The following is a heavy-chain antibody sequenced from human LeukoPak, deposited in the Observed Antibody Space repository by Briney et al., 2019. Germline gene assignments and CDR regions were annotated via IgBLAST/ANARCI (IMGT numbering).Heavy chain of an antibody. CDR3: AKDPRSSGWYLGGDY. V-gene: IGHV3-30*18. CDR2: ISYDGSNK. CDR1: GFTFRSYG. J-gene: IGHJ4*02. Sequence: GGSLRLSCAASGFTFRSYGMHWVRQAPGKGLEWVAVISYDGSNKYYVDSVKGRFTISRDNSKNTLYLQMNSLRTEDTAVYYCAKDPRSSGWYLGGDYWGQGTLVTVSS. D-gene: IGHD6-19*01.